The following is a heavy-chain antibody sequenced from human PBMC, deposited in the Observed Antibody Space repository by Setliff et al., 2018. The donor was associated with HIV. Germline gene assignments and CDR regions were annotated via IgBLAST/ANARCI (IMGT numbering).Heavy chain of an antibody. V-gene: IGHV4-34*01. CDR3: ASGHLSPKFDP. CDR2: INHSGST. Sequence: PSETLSLTCAVYGGSFSGYYWSWIRQPPGKGLEWIGEINHSGSTNYNPSLKSRVTISVDTSKNQFSLKLSSVTAADTAVYYCASGHLSPKFDPWGQGTLVTVSS. J-gene: IGHJ5*02. CDR1: GGSFSGYY.